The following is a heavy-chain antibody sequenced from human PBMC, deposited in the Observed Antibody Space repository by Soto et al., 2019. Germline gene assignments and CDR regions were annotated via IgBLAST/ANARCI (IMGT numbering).Heavy chain of an antibody. Sequence: EVQLVESGGGLVQTGGSLRLSCAASGFTFSSYSMNWVRQAPGKGLEWVSYMSSSSSTIYYADSVKGRFTISRDNAKNSLYLQMNSLRAEDTAVYYCARADSGYAHGYYYYGMDVWGQGTTVTVSS. D-gene: IGHD5-12*01. CDR2: MSSSSSTI. CDR3: ARADSGYAHGYYYYGMDV. V-gene: IGHV3-48*01. J-gene: IGHJ6*02. CDR1: GFTFSSYS.